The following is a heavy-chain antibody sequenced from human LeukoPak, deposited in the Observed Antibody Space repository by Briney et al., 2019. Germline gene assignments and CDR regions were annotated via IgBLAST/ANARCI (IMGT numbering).Heavy chain of an antibody. CDR1: GYTFTSYD. CDR3: AREFYGSGSYHFDY. V-gene: IGHV1-8*01. J-gene: IGHJ4*02. D-gene: IGHD3-10*01. CDR2: MNPNSGNT. Sequence: ASVKVSCKASGYTFTSYDINWVRQATGQGLEWMGWMNPNSGNTGYAQKFQGRVTMTRNTSISTAYMELSSLRSDDTAVYYCAREFYGSGSYHFDYWGQGTLVTVSS.